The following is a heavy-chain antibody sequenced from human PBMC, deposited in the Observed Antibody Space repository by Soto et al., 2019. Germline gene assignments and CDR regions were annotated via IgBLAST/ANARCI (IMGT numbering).Heavy chain of an antibody. J-gene: IGHJ4*02. V-gene: IGHV3-7*03. D-gene: IGHD3-9*01. CDR3: ARAPYFDWPQDY. CDR1: GFTFSGYW. Sequence: GGSLRLSCAASGFTFSGYWMSWVRQAPGKGLEWVANIKQDGSEKYYVDSVKGRFTISRDNAKNSLYLQMNSLRAEDTAMYYCARAPYFDWPQDYWGQGTLVTVS. CDR2: IKQDGSEK.